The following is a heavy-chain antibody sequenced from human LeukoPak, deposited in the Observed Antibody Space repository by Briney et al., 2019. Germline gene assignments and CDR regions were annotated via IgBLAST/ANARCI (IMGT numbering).Heavy chain of an antibody. V-gene: IGHV3-9*03. CDR2: ISWNSGSI. CDR3: AKSSSSWYVFDY. CDR1: GFTFDDYA. J-gene: IGHJ4*02. Sequence: GGSLRLSCAASGFTFDDYAMHWVRQAPGKGLEWVSGISWNSGSIGYADSVKGRFTISRDNAKNSLYLQMNSLRAEDMALYYCAKSSSSWYVFDYWGQGTLVTVSS. D-gene: IGHD6-13*01.